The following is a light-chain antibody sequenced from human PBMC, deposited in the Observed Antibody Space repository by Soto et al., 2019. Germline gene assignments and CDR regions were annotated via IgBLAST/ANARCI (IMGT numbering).Light chain of an antibody. V-gene: IGKV1-27*01. CDR1: QGISNY. CDR3: HKYNSAPPT. Sequence: DIQMTQSPSSLSASVGDRVTITCRASQGISNYLAWYQQKPGKVPKLLIYGAATLQSGVPSRFSASGSGTDFTLTISSLQPEDVASYYCHKYNSAPPTFGQGTKVDIK. CDR2: GAA. J-gene: IGKJ1*01.